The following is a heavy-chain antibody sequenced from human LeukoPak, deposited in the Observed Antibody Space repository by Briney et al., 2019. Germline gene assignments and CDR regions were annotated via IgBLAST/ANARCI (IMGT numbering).Heavy chain of an antibody. CDR1: GGSISGDH. CDR2: IYYSGNT. CDR3: ARRNDFDI. J-gene: IGHJ3*02. Sequence: SETLSLTCTVSGGSISGDHWNWIRQPPGKGLEWIGYIYYSGNTNYNPSLKSRVTISVDTSKNQFTLKLSSVTAADTAVYYCARRNDFDIWGQGTMVTVSS. V-gene: IGHV4-59*08.